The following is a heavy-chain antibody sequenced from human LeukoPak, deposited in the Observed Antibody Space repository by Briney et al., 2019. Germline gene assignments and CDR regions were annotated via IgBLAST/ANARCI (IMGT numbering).Heavy chain of an antibody. CDR1: SGSISSYY. Sequence: PSETLSLTCTVSSGSISSYYWSWIRQPPGKGLEWIGYIYYSGSTNYNPSLKSRVTISVDTSKNQFSLKLSSVTAADTAVYYCARYKGYYYYYMDVWGKGTTVTVSS. CDR3: ARYKGYYYYYMDV. V-gene: IGHV4-59*01. J-gene: IGHJ6*03. D-gene: IGHD1-14*01. CDR2: IYYSGST.